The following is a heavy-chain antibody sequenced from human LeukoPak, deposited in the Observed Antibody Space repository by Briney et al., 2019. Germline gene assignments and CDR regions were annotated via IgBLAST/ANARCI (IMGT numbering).Heavy chain of an antibody. CDR3: ARDPNGDYVGAFGM. J-gene: IGHJ3*02. V-gene: IGHV3-23*01. D-gene: IGHD4-17*01. Sequence: GGSLRLSCATSGFTFSNYAMMWVREAPGKGLELVSTIRAGGDSTYYADSVKGRFTISRDNSKNALFLQMSNLRGEDTAVYYCARDPNGDYVGAFGMGGPGTVVTVSS. CDR2: IRAGGDST. CDR1: GFTFSNYA.